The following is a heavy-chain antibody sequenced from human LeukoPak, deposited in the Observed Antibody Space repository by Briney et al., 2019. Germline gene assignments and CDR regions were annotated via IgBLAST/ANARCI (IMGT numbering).Heavy chain of an antibody. D-gene: IGHD3-22*01. CDR3: ARANSYDNNGYSPELRY. V-gene: IGHV1-2*02. CDR1: GHTFTGYY. Sequence: ASVKVSCKASGHTFTGYYMHWVRQAPGQGFEWMGWSDPKTGATKYEHFLGRVTMTSDTSSRTAYMELTSLTFDDTAIYYCARANSYDNNGYSPELRYWGQGTLVTVSS. CDR2: SDPKTGAT. J-gene: IGHJ4*02.